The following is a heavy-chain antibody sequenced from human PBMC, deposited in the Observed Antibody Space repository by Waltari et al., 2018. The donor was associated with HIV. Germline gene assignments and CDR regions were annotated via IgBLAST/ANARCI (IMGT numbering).Heavy chain of an antibody. CDR3: ARAFCGGDCPPGNY. Sequence: QLVQSGAEVKKPGASVKVSCKASGYTFTRYKIYWVRQAPGQGLEWMGVIDPSGGSTNYAQNFQGRVTITRDTSTSTVYMEMSNLRYEDTAIYYCARAFCGGDCPPGNYWGQGTLVTVSS. CDR1: GYTFTRYK. CDR2: IDPSGGST. J-gene: IGHJ4*02. V-gene: IGHV1-46*01. D-gene: IGHD2-21*02.